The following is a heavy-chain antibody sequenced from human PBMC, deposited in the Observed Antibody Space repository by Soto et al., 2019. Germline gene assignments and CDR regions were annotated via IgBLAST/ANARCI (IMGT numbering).Heavy chain of an antibody. J-gene: IGHJ3*02. D-gene: IGHD5-18*01. CDR3: VKDFSGYTHGVRAFEI. Sequence: EVQLVESGGGFVQPGRSLTLACSTSGFTFQHFAMHWVRQAPGKGLIWVSSITWNSRTILYADSVKGRFNISRDNATRSLYLQMNSLRVEDPALYYCVKDFSGYTHGVRAFEIWGQGTRVTVSS. CDR1: GFTFQHFA. V-gene: IGHV3-9*01. CDR2: ITWNSRTI.